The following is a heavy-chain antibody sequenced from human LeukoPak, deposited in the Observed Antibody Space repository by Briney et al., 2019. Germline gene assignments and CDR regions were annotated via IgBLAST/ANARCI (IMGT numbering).Heavy chain of an antibody. Sequence: SETLSLTCTVSGGSISGSYWSWIRQPPGKGLEWIGRIYTSGKTDYNPYTPSLKSRVTVSLDTSKNQLSLFLTSVTAADTAMYYCARSFSGSYYFEYWGQGTLVTVSS. V-gene: IGHV4-4*07. J-gene: IGHJ4*02. D-gene: IGHD1-26*01. CDR2: IYTSGKT. CDR3: ARSFSGSYYFEY. CDR1: GGSISGSY.